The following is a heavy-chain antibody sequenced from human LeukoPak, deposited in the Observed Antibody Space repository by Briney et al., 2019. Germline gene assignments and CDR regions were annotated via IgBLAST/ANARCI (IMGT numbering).Heavy chain of an antibody. V-gene: IGHV3-7*01. CDR1: GFTFSSYW. CDR3: ARDWGRAGYCSSTSCPDAFDF. J-gene: IGHJ3*01. Sequence: GGSLRLSCAASGFTFSSYWMSWVRQAPGKGLEWVANIKQDGSEKYYVDSVKGRFTISRDNAKNSLYLQMNSLRAEDTAVYYCARDWGRAGYCSSTSCPDAFDFWGQGTMVTVSS. CDR2: IKQDGSEK. D-gene: IGHD2-2*01.